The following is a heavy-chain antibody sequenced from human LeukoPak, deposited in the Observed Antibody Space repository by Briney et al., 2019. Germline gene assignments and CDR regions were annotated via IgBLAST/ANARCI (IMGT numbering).Heavy chain of an antibody. Sequence: ASVKVSCKAAGYSFTSFHINWVRQAPGQGPEWMGWMNPNTGNTGFAQKFQGRVTITQNSSISTVYMELNSLTSEDTAVYYCARPYSNYFLDYWGQGTLVTVSS. V-gene: IGHV1-8*03. CDR2: MNPNTGNT. D-gene: IGHD4-11*01. J-gene: IGHJ4*02. CDR3: ARPYSNYFLDY. CDR1: GYSFTSFH.